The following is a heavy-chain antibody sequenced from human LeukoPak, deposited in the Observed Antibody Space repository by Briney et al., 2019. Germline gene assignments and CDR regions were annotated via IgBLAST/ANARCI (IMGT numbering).Heavy chain of an antibody. CDR1: GFTFSSYA. V-gene: IGHV3-23*01. CDR2: ISGSGGST. J-gene: IGHJ4*02. CDR3: AKDPFDCSSTSCYNY. D-gene: IGHD2-2*02. Sequence: GGSLRLSCAASGFTFSSYAMSWVRQAPGKGLEWVSAISGSGGSTYYADSVKGRSTISRDNSKNTLYLQMNSLRAEDTAVYYCAKDPFDCSSTSCYNYWGQGTLVTVSS.